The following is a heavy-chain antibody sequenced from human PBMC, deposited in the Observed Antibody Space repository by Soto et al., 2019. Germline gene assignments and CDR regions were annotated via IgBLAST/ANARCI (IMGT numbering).Heavy chain of an antibody. CDR3: ARTMILGGVPCFDF. D-gene: IGHD3-3*01. Sequence: CGPTLVNPTHTLTLTCTFSGFSLTTSGVRVSWLRQSPGKALEWLARIDWDDDKVYSTSLKTRLTISKDSSKNQVALTMTNVDPMDTATYYCARTMILGGVPCFDFWGQGHLLTASS. CDR2: IDWDDDK. J-gene: IGHJ4*02. CDR1: GFSLTTSGVR. V-gene: IGHV2-70*04.